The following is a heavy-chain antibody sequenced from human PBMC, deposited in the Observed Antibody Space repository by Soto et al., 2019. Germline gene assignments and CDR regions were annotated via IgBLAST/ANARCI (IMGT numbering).Heavy chain of an antibody. Sequence: SETLSLTCTVSGGSISSGAFSWSWIRQPPGRGLEWIGYIYHSGSTYYIPSLRSRVAISMDRAKNQFSLHPSSVTAEDTAVYFCARVRYSDNWHGLIDFWGLGTLVTVS. J-gene: IGHJ4*02. CDR2: IYHSGST. CDR1: GGSISSGAFS. V-gene: IGHV4-30-2*01. D-gene: IGHD4-4*01. CDR3: ARVRYSDNWHGLIDF.